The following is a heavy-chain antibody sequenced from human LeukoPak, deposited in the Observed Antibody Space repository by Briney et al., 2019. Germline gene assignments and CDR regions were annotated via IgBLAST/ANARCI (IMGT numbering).Heavy chain of an antibody. J-gene: IGHJ4*02. CDR3: ARDLHIWSSGSRGDY. CDR2: ISAYNGNT. D-gene: IGHD3-22*01. Sequence: ASVKVSCKASGYTFTSYGISWVRQAPGQGLEWMGWISAYNGNTNYAQKLQGRVTMTTDTSTSTAYMELRSLRSDDTAVYYCARDLHIWSSGSRGDYWGQGTLVTVSS. V-gene: IGHV1-18*01. CDR1: GYTFTSYG.